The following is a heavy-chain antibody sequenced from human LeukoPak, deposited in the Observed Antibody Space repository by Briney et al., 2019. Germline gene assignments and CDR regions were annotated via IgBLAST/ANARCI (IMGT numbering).Heavy chain of an antibody. D-gene: IGHD4-17*01. V-gene: IGHV3-7*01. CDR1: GFTFSSHW. CDR3: ARDPSLESGYGVYSAD. CDR2: IKQDGSEK. Sequence: GGSLRLSCAASGFTFSSHWMSWLRQAPGKGLEWVANIKQDGSEKHYVDSVKGRFTVSRDNAKKSLYLRMSSLRVEDTAVYYCARDPSLESGYGVYSADWGQGTLVTVAS. J-gene: IGHJ4*02.